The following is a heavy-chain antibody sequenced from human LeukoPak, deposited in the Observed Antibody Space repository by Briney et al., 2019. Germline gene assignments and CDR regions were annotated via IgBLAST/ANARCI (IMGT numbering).Heavy chain of an antibody. CDR3: ARRLVVPAARVYNWFDP. CDR1: GGSFSGYY. Sequence: SETLSPTCAVYGGSFSGYYWSWIRQPPGKGLEWIGEINHSGSTNYNPSLKSRVTVSVDTSKNQFSLKLSSVTAADTAVYYCARRLVVPAARVYNWFDPWGQGTLVTVSS. J-gene: IGHJ5*02. CDR2: INHSGST. V-gene: IGHV4-34*01. D-gene: IGHD2-2*01.